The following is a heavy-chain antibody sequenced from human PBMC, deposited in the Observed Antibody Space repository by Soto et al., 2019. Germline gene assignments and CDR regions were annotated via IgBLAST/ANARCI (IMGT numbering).Heavy chain of an antibody. D-gene: IGHD3-22*01. Sequence: SETLSLTCTVSGGSISSGGYYWSWIRKHPGKGLEWIGYIYYSGSTYYNPSLKSRVTISVDTSKNQFSLKLSSVTAADTAVYYCARAGLPRYYSDSSVSLLGPLFAYWGKGTLVPVSS. CDR3: ARAGLPRYYSDSSVSLLGPLFAY. V-gene: IGHV4-31*03. CDR2: IYYSGST. CDR1: GGSISSGGYY. J-gene: IGHJ4*02.